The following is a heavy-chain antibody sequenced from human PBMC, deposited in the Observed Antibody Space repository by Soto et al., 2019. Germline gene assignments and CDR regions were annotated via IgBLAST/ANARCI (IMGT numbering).Heavy chain of an antibody. D-gene: IGHD2-15*01. CDR1: GFTFSNYA. J-gene: IGHJ4*02. CDR2: ICYSGSNT. CDR3: ALTRMGRGFDY. Sequence: AGGSLRLSCAASGFTFSNYAMHWVRQAPGKGLEWVAVICYSGSNTYYADSVKGRFTISRDNSKNTLYLQMNSLRAEDTAVYYCALTRMGRGFDYWGQGTLVTVSS. V-gene: IGHV3-33*01.